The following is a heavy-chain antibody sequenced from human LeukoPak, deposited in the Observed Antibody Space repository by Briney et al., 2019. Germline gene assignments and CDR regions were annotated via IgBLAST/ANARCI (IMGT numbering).Heavy chain of an antibody. V-gene: IGHV4-39*07. CDR3: ARVVAAAGNNWFDP. Sequence: PSETLSLTCTVSGGSISSSSYYWGWIRRPPGKGLEWIGSIYYSGSTYYNPSLKSRVTISVDTSKNQFSLKLNSVTAADTAVYYCARVVAAAGNNWFDPWGQGTLVTVSS. CDR2: IYYSGST. J-gene: IGHJ5*02. CDR1: GGSISSSSYY. D-gene: IGHD6-13*01.